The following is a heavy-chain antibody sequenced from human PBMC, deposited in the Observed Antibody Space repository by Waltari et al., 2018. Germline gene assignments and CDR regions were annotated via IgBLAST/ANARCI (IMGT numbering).Heavy chain of an antibody. Sequence: EVHLTQSGAEVKKPGATVKISCKASGYSFTAQFLHWVRQAPGKGPEWIGRVDTEDGETTLAEKFEARVTITADTSTDTAYMDLSRLRSEDTALYYCMTLPIFGLVIKNYWGQGTLVTVSS. CDR2: VDTEDGET. CDR3: MTLPIFGLVIKNY. D-gene: IGHD3-3*01. V-gene: IGHV1-69-2*01. J-gene: IGHJ1*01. CDR1: GYSFTAQF.